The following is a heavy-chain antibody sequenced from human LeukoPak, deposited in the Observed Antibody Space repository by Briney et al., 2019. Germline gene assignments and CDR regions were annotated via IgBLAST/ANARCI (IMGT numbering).Heavy chain of an antibody. V-gene: IGHV4-39*01. CDR3: ARQRRDVGATLGAFDY. Sequence: SETLSLTCTVSGGSISSSSYYWGWIRQPPGKGLEWIGSIYYSGSTYYNPSLKSRVTISVDTSKNQLSLKLSSVTAADTAVYYCARQRRDVGATLGAFDYWGQGTLVTVSS. CDR1: GGSISSSSYY. CDR2: IYYSGST. D-gene: IGHD1-26*01. J-gene: IGHJ4*02.